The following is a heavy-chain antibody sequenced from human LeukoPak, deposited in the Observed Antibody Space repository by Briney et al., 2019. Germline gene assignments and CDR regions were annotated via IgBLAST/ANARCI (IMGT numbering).Heavy chain of an antibody. CDR1: GDSISSSTYY. D-gene: IGHD2-2*01. CDR2: IYYSGTT. CDR3: ARSLVIPASYYYYYYMDV. Sequence: SETLSLTCTVSGDSISSSTYYWGWLRQPPGTGLEWIGNIYYSGTTYYNPSLQSRVTISVDTSKNQFSLKLSSVTAADTAVYYCARSLVIPASYYYYYYMDVWGKGTTVTVSS. V-gene: IGHV4-39*07. J-gene: IGHJ6*03.